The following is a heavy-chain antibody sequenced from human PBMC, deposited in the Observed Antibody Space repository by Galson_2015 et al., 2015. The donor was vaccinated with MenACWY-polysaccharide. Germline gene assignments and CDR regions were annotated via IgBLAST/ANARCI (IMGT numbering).Heavy chain of an antibody. J-gene: IGHJ4*02. Sequence: SLRLSCAAYGFTFSNYAMSWVRQAPGKGLEWVSTISGSASTTYYADSVKGRFSISRDNAKNSLYLQMNSLRAEDTAVYYCARGRLDYWGQGTLVTVSS. CDR1: GFTFSNYA. CDR2: ISGSASTT. V-gene: IGHV3-23*01. CDR3: ARGRLDY.